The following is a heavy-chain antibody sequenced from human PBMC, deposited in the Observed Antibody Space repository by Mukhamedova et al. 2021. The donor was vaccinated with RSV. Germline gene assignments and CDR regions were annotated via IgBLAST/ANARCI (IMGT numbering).Heavy chain of an antibody. D-gene: IGHD3-10*01. V-gene: IGHV4-39*01. J-gene: IGHJ5*02. CDR2: IYYSGST. CDR3: TRHAFTYTSGSPFDP. Sequence: QPPGKGLEWIGSIYYSGSTYYNPSLKSRVIISVDTSKNQFSLKLSSVTAADTAVSYCTRHAFTYTSGSPFDPWGQGTVVTVSS.